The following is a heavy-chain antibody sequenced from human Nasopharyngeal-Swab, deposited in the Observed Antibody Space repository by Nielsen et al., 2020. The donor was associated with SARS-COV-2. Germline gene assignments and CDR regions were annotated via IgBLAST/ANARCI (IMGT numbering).Heavy chain of an antibody. CDR1: GFTFSSYG. CDR3: AKALAAMDDYYYYGMDV. Sequence: GGSLRLSCAASGFTFSSYGMHWVRQAPGKGLEWVAVISYDGSNKYYADSVKGRFTISRDNSKNTLYLQMNSLRAEDTVVYYCAKALAAMDDYYYYGMDVWGQGTTVTVSS. J-gene: IGHJ6*02. CDR2: ISYDGSNK. D-gene: IGHD5-18*01. V-gene: IGHV3-30*18.